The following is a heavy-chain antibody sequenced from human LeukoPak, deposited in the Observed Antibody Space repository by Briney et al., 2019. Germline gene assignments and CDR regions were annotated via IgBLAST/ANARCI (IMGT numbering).Heavy chain of an antibody. D-gene: IGHD2-2*01. J-gene: IGHJ4*02. CDR2: ISGSGGST. V-gene: IGHV3-23*01. Sequence: PGGSLRLSCAASGFTFSSYAMSWVRQAPGKGLEWVSAISGSGGSTYYADSVKGRFTISRDNSKNTLYLQMNSLRAEDTAVYYCAKDLGYCSSTSCYPPDYWGQGTLATVSS. CDR1: GFTFSSYA. CDR3: AKDLGYCSSTSCYPPDY.